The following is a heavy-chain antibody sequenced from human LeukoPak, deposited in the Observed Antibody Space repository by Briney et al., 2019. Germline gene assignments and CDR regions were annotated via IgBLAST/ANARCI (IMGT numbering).Heavy chain of an antibody. CDR2: IRSSSTYI. V-gene: IGHV3-21*01. CDR1: GFTLSSYS. Sequence: GGSLRLSCAASGFTLSSYSMNWVRQAPGKGLEWVSSIRSSSTYIYYADSVKGRFTISRDNAKNSLYLQMDSLRAEDTAVYFCARDLSYCTDGVCRDYWGQGTLVTVSS. J-gene: IGHJ4*02. CDR3: ARDLSYCTDGVCRDY. D-gene: IGHD2-8*01.